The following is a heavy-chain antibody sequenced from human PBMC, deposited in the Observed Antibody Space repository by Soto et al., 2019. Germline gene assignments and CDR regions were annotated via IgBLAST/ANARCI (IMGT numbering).Heavy chain of an antibody. CDR1: GGSISSGGYY. D-gene: IGHD5-18*01. J-gene: IGHJ6*02. Sequence: SETLSLTCTVSGGSISSGGYYWSWIRQRPGKGLEWIGYIYYSGSTYYNPSLKSRVTISVDTSKNQFSLKLSSVTAADTAVYYCARDSVLGDTAMVTWWGMDVWGQGTTVTV. CDR2: IYYSGST. CDR3: ARDSVLGDTAMVTWWGMDV. V-gene: IGHV4-30-4*08.